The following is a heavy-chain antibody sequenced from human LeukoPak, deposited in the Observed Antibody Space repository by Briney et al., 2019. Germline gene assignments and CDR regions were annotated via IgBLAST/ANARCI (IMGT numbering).Heavy chain of an antibody. CDR1: GGTFSSYA. CDR2: IIPIFGTA. J-gene: IGHJ5*02. CDR3: ARGIGGHNWFDP. Sequence: ASVTVSCKASGGTFSSYAISWVRQAPGQGLEWMGGIIPIFGTANYAQKFQGRVTITADESTSTAYMELSSLRSEDTAVYYCARGIGGHNWFDPWGQGTLVTVSS. V-gene: IGHV1-69*13. D-gene: IGHD2-15*01.